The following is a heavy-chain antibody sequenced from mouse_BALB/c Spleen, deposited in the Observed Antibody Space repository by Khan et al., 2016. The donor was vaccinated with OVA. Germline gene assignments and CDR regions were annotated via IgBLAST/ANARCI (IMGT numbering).Heavy chain of an antibody. CDR2: VNTYYGDA. CDR3: GRGGGGDRFAY. J-gene: IGHJ3*01. Sequence: VQLQESGAELVRPGVSVKISCKGSGYTFTDFTMHWVKQSHAKSLEWIGVVNTYYGDATYNQKFKGKATMTVDKSSTTAYMELARLTSEDSAIYYGGRGGGGDRFAYWGQGTLVTVSA. V-gene: IGHV1S137*01. CDR1: GYTFTDFT.